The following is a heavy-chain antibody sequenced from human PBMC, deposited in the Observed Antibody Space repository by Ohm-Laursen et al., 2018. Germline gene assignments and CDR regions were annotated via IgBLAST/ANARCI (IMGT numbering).Heavy chain of an antibody. CDR1: GGSISSGYY. CDR3: ARVREAYTNPYFDH. CDR2: IYHSGST. J-gene: IGHJ4*02. D-gene: IGHD2-2*02. Sequence: GTLSLTCTVSGGSISSGYYWGWIRQPPGKGLEWIGTIYHSGSTYYNPSLKSRATISVDTSKNQFSLKLSSVTAADTAVYYCARVREAYTNPYFDHWGQGTLVTVSS. V-gene: IGHV4-38-2*02.